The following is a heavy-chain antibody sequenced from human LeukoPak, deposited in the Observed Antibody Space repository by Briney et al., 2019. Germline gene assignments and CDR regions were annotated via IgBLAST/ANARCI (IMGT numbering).Heavy chain of an antibody. Sequence: ASVKVSCKASGGTFSSYAISWVRQAPGQGLEWMGGIIPIFGTANYAQKFQGRVTITADESTSTAYMELSSLRSEDTAVYYCATYRHMVRGVIITEDAFDIWGQGTMVTVSS. CDR2: IIPIFGTA. CDR3: ATYRHMVRGVIITEDAFDI. CDR1: GGTFSSYA. J-gene: IGHJ3*02. V-gene: IGHV1-69*13. D-gene: IGHD3-10*01.